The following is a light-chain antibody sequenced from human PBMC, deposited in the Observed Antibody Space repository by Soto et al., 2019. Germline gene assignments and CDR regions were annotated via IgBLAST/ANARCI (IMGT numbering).Light chain of an antibody. J-gene: IGLJ3*02. CDR1: SSDVGGYNY. CDR3: CSYAGTYTQWV. CDR2: DVS. V-gene: IGLV2-11*01. Sequence: QSALTQPRSVSGSPGQSVTISCTGTSSDVGGYNYASWYQQHPGKAPKLVIYDVSKRPSGVPDRFSGSKSGNTASLTVSGFQAEDEADYSCCSYAGTYTQWVFGGGTKLTVL.